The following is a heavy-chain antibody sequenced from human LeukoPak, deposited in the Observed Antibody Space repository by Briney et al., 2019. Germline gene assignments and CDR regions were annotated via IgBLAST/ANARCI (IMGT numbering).Heavy chain of an antibody. CDR1: GFTFSSYW. Sequence: PGGSLRLSCAASGFTFSSYWMSWVRQAPGKGLEWVANIKQDGSEKYYVDSVKGRFTISRDNAKNSLYLQMNSLRAEDTAVYYCAKAHSVGAPYYYYYYYMDVWGKGTTVTVSS. V-gene: IGHV3-7*01. D-gene: IGHD1-26*01. CDR3: AKAHSVGAPYYYYYYYMDV. CDR2: IKQDGSEK. J-gene: IGHJ6*03.